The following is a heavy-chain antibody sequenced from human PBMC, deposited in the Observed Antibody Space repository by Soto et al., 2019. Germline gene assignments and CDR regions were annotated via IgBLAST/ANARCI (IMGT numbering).Heavy chain of an antibody. J-gene: IGHJ5*02. CDR2: IYQSGVT. CDR3: AGMPYTSGLRFDP. Sequence: SETLSLTCNMSGDSYSISTYSWGWIRQPPGKALQWIGFIYQSGVTSYNPSLASRVSISLDRSNNQCSLKLKSVTAADTAVYFCAGMPYTSGLRFDPWGPGTLVTVSS. D-gene: IGHD6-19*01. V-gene: IGHV4-30-2*01. CDR1: GDSYSISTYS.